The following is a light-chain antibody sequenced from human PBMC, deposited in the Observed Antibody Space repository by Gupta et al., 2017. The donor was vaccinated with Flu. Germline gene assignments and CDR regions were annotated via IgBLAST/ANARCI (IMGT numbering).Light chain of an antibody. CDR3: CSTDSSDDHLWV. V-gene: IGLV3-10*01. CDR1: SLPKAY. CDR2: DDT. Sequence: QTARITCSGDSLPKAYVYWYQQKSGQAPVLIIHDDTKRPSEIPERFSGSKSGTTTTLTISGAQEEDEADYYCCSTDSSDDHLWVCGGGTNLTVL. J-gene: IGLJ3*02.